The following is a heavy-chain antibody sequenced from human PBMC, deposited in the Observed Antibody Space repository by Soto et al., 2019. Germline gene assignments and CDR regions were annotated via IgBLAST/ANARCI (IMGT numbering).Heavy chain of an antibody. D-gene: IGHD4-17*01. V-gene: IGHV1-69*01. CDR2: IIPIFGTA. CDR1: GGTFSSYA. J-gene: IGHJ6*02. Sequence: QVQLVQSGAEVKKPGSSVKVSCKASGGTFSSYAISWVRQAPGQGLEWMGGIIPIFGTANYAQKFQVRVTITADESTSTAYMELSRLRSEDTAVYYCARDHYGDYAESYGMDVWGQGTTVTVSS. CDR3: ARDHYGDYAESYGMDV.